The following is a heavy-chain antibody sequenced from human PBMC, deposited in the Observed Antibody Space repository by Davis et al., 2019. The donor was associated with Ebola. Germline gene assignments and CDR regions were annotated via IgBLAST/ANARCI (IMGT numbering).Heavy chain of an antibody. CDR2: ICYNGNT. V-gene: IGHV4-39*02. J-gene: IGHJ6*02. Sequence: PSETLSLTCTVFGGSISSSDYCWGWIRQPPGKELEWIGSICYNGNTYYKPSLKSRVTISVDTSKTQFSLKVNSVTAADTAVYYCAREIAAVNNHGMDVWGRGTAVSVSS. CDR3: AREIAAVNNHGMDV. D-gene: IGHD6-25*01. CDR1: GGSISSSDYC.